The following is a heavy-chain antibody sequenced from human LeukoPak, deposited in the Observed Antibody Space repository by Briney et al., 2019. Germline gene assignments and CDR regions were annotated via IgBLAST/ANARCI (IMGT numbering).Heavy chain of an antibody. Sequence: QPGGSLRLSCAPAALRVSSFAMGWVRQGPARGLEWVSSIRGNGETFYAGSVKGRFTLSSDSSRNTVYFQLNNLRVEDTAIYYCAKASWVSSTDAVRWGQGPLVTVS. J-gene: IGHJ4*02. D-gene: IGHD3-16*01. CDR2: IRGNGET. CDR3: AKASWVSSTDAVR. V-gene: IGHV3-23*01. CDR1: ALRVSSFA.